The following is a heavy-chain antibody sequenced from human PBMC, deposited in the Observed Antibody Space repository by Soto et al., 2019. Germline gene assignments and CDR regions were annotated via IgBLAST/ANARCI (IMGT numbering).Heavy chain of an antibody. V-gene: IGHV1-69*06. CDR3: ARSETAGHNGFDI. D-gene: IGHD6-19*01. J-gene: IGHJ3*02. Sequence: QVQLEQSGAEVRKPGSSVKVSCKASGGTFSSSAINWLRQAPGQGPEWMGGIIPTFGTSNYIPKLRGRVTMTADKSTNTAYMEVSSLTSEDTAMYYCARSETAGHNGFDIWGQGTMVTVSA. CDR1: GGTFSSSA. CDR2: IIPTFGTS.